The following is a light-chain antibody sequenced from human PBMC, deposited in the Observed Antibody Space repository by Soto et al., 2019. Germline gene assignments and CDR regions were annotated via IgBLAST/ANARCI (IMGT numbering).Light chain of an antibody. J-gene: IGKJ1*01. Sequence: DIVMTQSPATLSVSPGDRAPLSCRASQSVTSNLAWYQQKPGQAPRLLIYGASTRATGIPARFSVSGSVTDFTLTISSLQSEDFAVYYCQQYNDWPRTFGQGTKVDIK. V-gene: IGKV3-15*01. CDR2: GAS. CDR3: QQYNDWPRT. CDR1: QSVTSN.